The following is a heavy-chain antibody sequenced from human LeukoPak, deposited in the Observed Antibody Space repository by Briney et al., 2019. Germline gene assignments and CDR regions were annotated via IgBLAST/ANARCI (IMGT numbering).Heavy chain of an antibody. CDR2: INSDDSIT. D-gene: IGHD3-22*01. CDR1: GFIFSNYL. V-gene: IGHV3-74*01. CDR3: ARGYYDSSGLVDF. Sequence: PGGSLRLSCAASGFIFSNYLMHWVRQAPGKGLVWVSRINSDDSITSYADSVKGRFTISRDNAKSTLHLQMNSLRAEDTAVYYCARGYYDSSGLVDFWGQGTLVTVSS. J-gene: IGHJ4*02.